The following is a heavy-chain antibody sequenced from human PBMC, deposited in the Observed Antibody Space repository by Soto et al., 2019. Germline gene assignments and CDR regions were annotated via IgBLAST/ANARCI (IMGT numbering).Heavy chain of an antibody. CDR3: ARDPRPYCRGGSCRGWYFDL. Sequence: QVQLVQSGAEVKKPGSSVKVSCKASGGTFSSYAISWVRQAPGQGLEWMGGIIPIFGTANYAQKFQGRVTITADEATSTDYMERSSLRSADTAVYYCARDPRPYCRGGSCRGWYFDLWGRGTLVTVSS. CDR2: IIPIFGTA. D-gene: IGHD2-15*01. J-gene: IGHJ2*01. V-gene: IGHV1-69*01. CDR1: GGTFSSYA.